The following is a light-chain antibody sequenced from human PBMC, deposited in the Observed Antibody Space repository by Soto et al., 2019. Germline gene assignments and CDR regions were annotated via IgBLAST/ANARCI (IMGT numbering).Light chain of an antibody. V-gene: IGKV3-15*01. J-gene: IGKJ1*01. Sequence: EIVMTQSPGTLSVSPGERATLSCRASQNIRSNLAWYQQKPGQAPRLLIYETSTRAPGIPARFSGSGSGTEFTLTISSLQPDDFATYYCQQYNSYPWTFGQGTKVDIK. CDR3: QQYNSYPWT. CDR2: ETS. CDR1: QNIRSN.